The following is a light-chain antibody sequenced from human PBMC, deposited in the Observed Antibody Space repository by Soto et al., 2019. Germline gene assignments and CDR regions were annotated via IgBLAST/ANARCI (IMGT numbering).Light chain of an antibody. CDR3: QQYTGPWT. V-gene: IGKV4-1*01. J-gene: IGKJ1*01. Sequence: DIVMTQSPDSLAVSLGERATINGKSSQSVLYSSNNKNYLAWYQQKPGQPPKLLIYWASTRESGVPDRFSGSGSGTDFTLTISSLQAEDVAVYYCQQYTGPWTFGQGTKVEIK. CDR1: QSVLYSSNNKNY. CDR2: WAS.